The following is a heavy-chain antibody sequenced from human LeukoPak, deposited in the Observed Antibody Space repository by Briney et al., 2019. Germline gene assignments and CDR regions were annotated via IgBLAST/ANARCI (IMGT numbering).Heavy chain of an antibody. V-gene: IGHV4-39*07. Sequence: SETLSLTCTVSGGSISSSNYYWGWIRQPPGKGLEWIGSIYYSGSTYYTPSLKSRVTISVDTSKNQFSLKLSSVTAADTAVYYCARRGGYVGYFDYWGQGTLVTVSS. CDR2: IYYSGST. CDR3: ARRGGYVGYFDY. D-gene: IGHD5-12*01. J-gene: IGHJ4*02. CDR1: GGSISSSNYY.